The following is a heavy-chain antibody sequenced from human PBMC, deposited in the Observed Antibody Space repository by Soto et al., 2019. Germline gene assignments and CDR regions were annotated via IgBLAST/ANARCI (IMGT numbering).Heavy chain of an antibody. J-gene: IGHJ4*02. Sequence: QVQLQESGPGLVKPSQTLSLTCTVSGGSISSGDYYWSWIRQPPGKGLEWIGYIYYSGSTYYNPSRKSRVTISVETSKNQFSLKLSSVTAEETAVYYCDREWYYDILTGYYKRGYFDYWGQGTLVTVSS. V-gene: IGHV4-30-4*01. CDR1: GGSISSGDYY. D-gene: IGHD3-9*01. CDR2: IYYSGST. CDR3: DREWYYDILTGYYKRGYFDY.